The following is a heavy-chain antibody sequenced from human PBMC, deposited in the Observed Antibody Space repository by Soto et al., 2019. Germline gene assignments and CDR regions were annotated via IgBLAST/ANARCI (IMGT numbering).Heavy chain of an antibody. CDR3: AKDYDFWSGYYTYYYYYGMDV. D-gene: IGHD3-3*01. V-gene: IGHV3-30*18. Sequence: GGSLRLSCAASGFTFSSYGMHWVRQAPGKGLEWVAVISYDGSNKYYADSVKGRFTISRDNSKNTLYLQMNSLRAEDTAVYYCAKDYDFWSGYYTYYYYYGMDVWGQGTTVTVSS. J-gene: IGHJ6*02. CDR1: GFTFSSYG. CDR2: ISYDGSNK.